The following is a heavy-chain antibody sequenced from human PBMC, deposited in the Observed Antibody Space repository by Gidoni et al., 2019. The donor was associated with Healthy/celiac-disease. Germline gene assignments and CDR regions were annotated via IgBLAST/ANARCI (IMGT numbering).Heavy chain of an antibody. V-gene: IGHV4-39*01. Sequence: GSIYYSGSTYYNPSLKSRVTISVDTSKNQFSLKLSSVTAADTAVYYCARQTNGDIVVVVAATRSFSVWGQGTLVTVSS. CDR3: ARQTNGDIVVVVAATRSFSV. D-gene: IGHD2-15*01. J-gene: IGHJ4*02. CDR2: IYYSGST.